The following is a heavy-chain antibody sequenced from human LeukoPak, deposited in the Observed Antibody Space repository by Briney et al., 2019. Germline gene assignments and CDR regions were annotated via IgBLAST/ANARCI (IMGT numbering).Heavy chain of an antibody. CDR3: ARDEQLRYSGSYNDGRDAFDI. V-gene: IGHV3-30*04. CDR1: GFTFSSYA. D-gene: IGHD1-26*01. CDR2: ISYDGSNK. Sequence: GGSLRLSCAASGFTFSSYAMHWVRQAPGKGLEWVAVISYDGSNKYYADSVKGRFTISRDNSKNTLYLQMNSLRAEDTAVYYCARDEQLRYSGSYNDGRDAFDIWGQGTMVTVSS. J-gene: IGHJ3*02.